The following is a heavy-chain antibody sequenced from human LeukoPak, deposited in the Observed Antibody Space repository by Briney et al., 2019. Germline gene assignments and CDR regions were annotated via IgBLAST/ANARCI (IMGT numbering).Heavy chain of an antibody. CDR2: INSDGSNT. V-gene: IGHV3-74*01. D-gene: IGHD4-23*01. J-gene: IGHJ4*02. CDR1: GFAFSSHW. Sequence: GGSLRLSCAASGFAFSSHWMHWVRQVPGKGLVWVSRINSDGSNTIYADSVEGRFTISRDNAKNTLYLQMNSLRAEDTAVYYCTRDLMDYDYGDKGGNYWGQGTLVSVSS. CDR3: TRDLMDYDYGDKGGNY.